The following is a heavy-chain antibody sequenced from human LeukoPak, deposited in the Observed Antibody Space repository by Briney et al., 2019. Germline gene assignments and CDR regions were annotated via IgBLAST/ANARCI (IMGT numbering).Heavy chain of an antibody. CDR1: GGTFSSYA. J-gene: IGHJ4*02. CDR2: INPNSGGT. CDR3: ARDHSTMIVVGTIDY. D-gene: IGHD3-22*01. V-gene: IGHV1-2*06. Sequence: ATVKVSCKASGGTFSSYAISWVRQAPGQGLEWMGRINPNSGGTNYAQKFQGRVTMTRDTSISTAYMELSRLRSDDTAVYYCARDHSTMIVVGTIDYWGQGTLVTVSS.